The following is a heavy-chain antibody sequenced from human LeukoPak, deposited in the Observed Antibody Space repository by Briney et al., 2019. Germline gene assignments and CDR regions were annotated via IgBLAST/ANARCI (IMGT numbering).Heavy chain of an antibody. V-gene: IGHV4-59*01. CDR3: ARFYMVRGEGGNWFDP. J-gene: IGHJ5*02. CDR1: VGSISSYY. CDR2: IYYSGST. Sequence: SETLSLTCAVSVGSISSYYWSWIRQPPGKGLEWRGYIYYSGSTNYNPSIKSGVTISVDTSKNQFSLKLSSVIAADTAVYYCARFYMVRGEGGNWFDPWGQGTLVTVSS. D-gene: IGHD3-10*01.